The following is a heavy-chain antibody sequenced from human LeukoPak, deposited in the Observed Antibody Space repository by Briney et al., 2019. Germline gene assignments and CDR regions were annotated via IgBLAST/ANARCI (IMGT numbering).Heavy chain of an antibody. CDR2: IFFSGST. V-gene: IGHV4-31*03. J-gene: IGHJ3*01. Sequence: SETLSLTCSVSGVSISSGGYYWSWLRQHPGKGLEWIGYIFFSGSTYYNPYLKSRVNISVDTSENHFSLKVTSVTAADTAVYYCARVVAGLAALDVWGQGTLVTV. CDR1: GVSISSGGYY. D-gene: IGHD3-3*02. CDR3: ARVVAGLAALDV.